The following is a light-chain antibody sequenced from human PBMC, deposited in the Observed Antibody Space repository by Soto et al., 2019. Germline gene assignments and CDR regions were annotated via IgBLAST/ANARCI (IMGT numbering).Light chain of an antibody. CDR3: SSYAGSNFYV. CDR1: SSDVGGYNY. V-gene: IGLV2-8*01. CDR2: DVS. Sequence: QSALTQPPSASGSPGQSVTISCTGTSSDVGGYNYVSWYQHHPGKAPKFIIYDVSKRPSGVPDRFSGSKSGNTASLTVSGLQAEDGGDYYCSSYAGSNFYVFGTGTKVTVL. J-gene: IGLJ1*01.